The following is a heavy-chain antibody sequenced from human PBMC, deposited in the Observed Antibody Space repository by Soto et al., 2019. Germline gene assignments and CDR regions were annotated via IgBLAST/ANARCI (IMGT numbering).Heavy chain of an antibody. V-gene: IGHV4-39*01. Sequence: QLQLQESGPGLVKPSETLSLTCTVSGGSISRSSYFWGWIRQPPGKGLEWIGSIYYSGNTYYNASLRSRVPISVDTSKNQFSLKLSSVTAADTAVYYCATLWFGEGDYWGQGTLVTVSS. CDR3: ATLWFGEGDY. D-gene: IGHD3-10*01. J-gene: IGHJ4*02. CDR2: IYYSGNT. CDR1: GGSISRSSYF.